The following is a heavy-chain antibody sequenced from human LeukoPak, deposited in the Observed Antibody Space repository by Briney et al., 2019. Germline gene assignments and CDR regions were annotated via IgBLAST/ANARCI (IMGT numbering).Heavy chain of an antibody. Sequence: SETLSLTCTVSGVSISSHYWSWLRQPPGKGLEWIGYIYYSGTTNSNPSLKSRVTISVDTSKNQFSLKLSSVTAADTAVYYCAREYYDNNKAPAFDIWGQGTMVTVSS. CDR1: GVSISSHY. V-gene: IGHV4-59*11. CDR2: IYYSGTT. D-gene: IGHD3-22*01. CDR3: AREYYDNNKAPAFDI. J-gene: IGHJ3*02.